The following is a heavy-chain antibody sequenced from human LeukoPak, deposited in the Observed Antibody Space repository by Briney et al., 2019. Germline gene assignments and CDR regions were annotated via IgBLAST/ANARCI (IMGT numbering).Heavy chain of an antibody. D-gene: IGHD3-22*01. J-gene: IGHJ4*02. V-gene: IGHV4-59*01. Sequence: SETLSLTCTVSGGSISSYYWSWIRQPPGKGPEWIGYIYYSGSTNYNPSLKSRVTISVDTSKNQFSLKLSSVTAADTAVYYCARVGYYYDSSGFYDYWGQGTLVTVSS. CDR1: GGSISSYY. CDR2: IYYSGST. CDR3: ARVGYYYDSSGFYDY.